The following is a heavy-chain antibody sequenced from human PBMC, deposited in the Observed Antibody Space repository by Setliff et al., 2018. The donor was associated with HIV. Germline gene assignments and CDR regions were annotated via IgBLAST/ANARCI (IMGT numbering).Heavy chain of an antibody. V-gene: IGHV1-2*02. D-gene: IGHD3-22*01. CDR1: GYTFSDYY. J-gene: IGHJ4*02. Sequence: GASVKVSCKASGYTFSDYYLHWVRQAPGQAIEWMGWINPIYGTPIYAQKFQDRVTMTRDTSTSTAYMELSGLRSEDTAVYYCARGRGRYYDSRSYLDYWGQGTLVTVSS. CDR2: INPIYGTP. CDR3: ARGRGRYYDSRSYLDY.